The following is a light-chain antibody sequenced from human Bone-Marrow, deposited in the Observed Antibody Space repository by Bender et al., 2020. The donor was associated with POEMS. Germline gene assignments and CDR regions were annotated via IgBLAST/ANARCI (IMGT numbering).Light chain of an antibody. CDR2: DVA. Sequence: QSALTQPPSASGSPGQSVTISCTGTSSDIGAYNYVSWYKQYPGKAPKLMIYDVAKRPSGVPDRFSGSKSGNTASLTISGLQAEDEADYYCCSYAGDYTLLFGGGTKVTVL. J-gene: IGLJ2*01. CDR3: CSYAGDYTLL. CDR1: SSDIGAYNY. V-gene: IGLV2-11*01.